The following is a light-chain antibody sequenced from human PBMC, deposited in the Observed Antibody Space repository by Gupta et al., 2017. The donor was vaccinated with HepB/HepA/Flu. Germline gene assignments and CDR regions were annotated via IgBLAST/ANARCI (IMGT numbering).Light chain of an antibody. CDR2: KDT. CDR3: QSADSTGTSYV. J-gene: IGLJ1*01. V-gene: IGLV3-25*03. CDR1: ALPKQY. Sequence: SYALTQQPSVSVSPGQTAKITCSGDALPKQYAYWYQQKPGQAPIMVIYKDTERPSGIPERFSGSRSVTTVTLTISRIQAEDDADYYCQSADSTGTSYVFGTGTKVTVL.